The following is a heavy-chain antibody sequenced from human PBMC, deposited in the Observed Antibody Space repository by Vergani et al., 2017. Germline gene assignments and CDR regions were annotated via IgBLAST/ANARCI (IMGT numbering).Heavy chain of an antibody. Sequence: EVQLLESGGGLVQPGGSLRLSCAASGFTFSSYAMSWVRQAPGKGLEWVSAISGSGGSTYYADSVKGRFTISRDNTKNTLYLQMNSLRAEDTAVYYCAKHIVVVVAATLDYWGQGTLVTVSS. CDR2: ISGSGGST. CDR1: GFTFSSYA. D-gene: IGHD2-15*01. CDR3: AKHIVVVVAATLDY. J-gene: IGHJ4*02. V-gene: IGHV3-23*01.